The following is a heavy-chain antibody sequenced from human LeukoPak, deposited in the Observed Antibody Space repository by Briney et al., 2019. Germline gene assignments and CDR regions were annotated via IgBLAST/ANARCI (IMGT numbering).Heavy chain of an antibody. CDR2: IFPDGQT. D-gene: IGHD4-17*01. CDR3: ARANPVYGDFDY. V-gene: IGHV3-53*01. J-gene: IGHJ4*02. Sequence: PGGSLRLSCALSGLTVNDNYMSWVRQAPGKRLEWVSLIFPDGQTYYADFVQGRFSISRDMSRNILFLDMSSLRAEDTAVFFCARANPVYGDFDYWGQGTLVTVSS. CDR1: GLTVNDNY.